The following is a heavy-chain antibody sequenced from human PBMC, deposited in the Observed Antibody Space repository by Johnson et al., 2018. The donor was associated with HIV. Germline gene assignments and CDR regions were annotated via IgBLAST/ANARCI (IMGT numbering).Heavy chain of an antibody. CDR3: AKEESGSFLALDI. Sequence: QVQLVESGGGVVQPGGSLRLSCAASGFTFSSYGMHWVRQAPGKGLQWVAFIRYDGSNKYYADSVKGRFTISRDNSKNTLYLQMNSLRPEDTAMFYCAKEESGSFLALDIWGQGTMVTVSS. J-gene: IGHJ3*02. D-gene: IGHD1-26*01. CDR2: IRYDGSNK. CDR1: GFTFSSYG. V-gene: IGHV3-30*02.